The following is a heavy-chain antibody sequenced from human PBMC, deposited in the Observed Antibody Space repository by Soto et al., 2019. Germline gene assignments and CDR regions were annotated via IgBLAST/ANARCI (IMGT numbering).Heavy chain of an antibody. J-gene: IGHJ4*02. CDR3: ARSYSGGDAYFDY. CDR1: GGSISSSSYY. Sequence: PSETLSLTCTVSGGSISSSSYYWGWIRQPPGKGLEWIGSIYYSGSTYYNPSLKSRVTIAADRSKNQFSLNLASVTAADTAVYYCARSYSGGDAYFDYWGQGTVVTVSS. V-gene: IGHV4-39*07. CDR2: IYYSGST. D-gene: IGHD2-21*02.